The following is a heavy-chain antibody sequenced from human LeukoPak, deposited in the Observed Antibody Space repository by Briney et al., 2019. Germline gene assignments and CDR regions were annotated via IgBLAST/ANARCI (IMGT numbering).Heavy chain of an antibody. J-gene: IGHJ4*02. CDR1: GFTFSSYS. V-gene: IGHV3-53*01. Sequence: GGSLRLSCAASGFTFSSYSMNWVRQTPGKGLEWVSVIYSGGSTYYADSVKGRFTISRDNSKNTLYLQMNSLRAEDTAVYYCARGRSYWGQGTLVTVSS. CDR2: IYSGGST. CDR3: ARGRSY.